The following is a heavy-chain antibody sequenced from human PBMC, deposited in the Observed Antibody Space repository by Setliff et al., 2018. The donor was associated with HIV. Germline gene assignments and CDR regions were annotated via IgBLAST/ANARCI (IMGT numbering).Heavy chain of an antibody. CDR3: AKPLTQWGVSPYHYAVDV. J-gene: IGHJ6*02. Sequence: PGGSLRLSCEASGFSFSSYTMNWVRQAPGKGLEWVSGIGGSTGTTYYADSVKGRFTISTDNSKNTLYLQMNSLRAEDTAVYYCAKPLTQWGVSPYHYAVDVWGQGTTVTVSS. CDR1: GFSFSSYT. V-gene: IGHV3-23*01. CDR2: IGGSTGTT. D-gene: IGHD1-26*01.